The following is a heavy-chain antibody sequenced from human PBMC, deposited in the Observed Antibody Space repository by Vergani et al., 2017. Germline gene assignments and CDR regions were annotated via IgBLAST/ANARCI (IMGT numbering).Heavy chain of an antibody. CDR2: FYTGGGT. Sequence: QLQESGPGLVKPSQTLSLTCTVSGGSISSGSYYWSWFRQPAGKGLEWIGRFYTGGGTSYNTSLKSRVTISVDTSKNQFSLQLSSVTAADTAVYYCARDPLYXTTWPFLLLDMDVWGQGTTVTVSS. CDR1: GGSISSGSYY. J-gene: IGHJ6*02. CDR3: ARDPLYXTTWPFLLLDMDV. D-gene: IGHD6-13*01. V-gene: IGHV4-61*02.